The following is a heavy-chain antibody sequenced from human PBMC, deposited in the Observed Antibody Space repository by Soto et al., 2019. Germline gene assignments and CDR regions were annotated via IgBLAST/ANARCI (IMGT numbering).Heavy chain of an antibody. CDR2: IYNSATT. J-gene: IGHJ5*02. CDR3: ARDPAP. V-gene: IGHV4-31*03. Sequence: QVQLQESGPGLVKPSQTLSLTCTVSGGSISTGGYYWSWIRQHTGKGLEWIEYIYNSATTYYNPSLKSRVTISEDTSKNQFSLTVSSVNVADTAVYYCARDPAPWGQGALVTVSS. CDR1: GGSISTGGYY.